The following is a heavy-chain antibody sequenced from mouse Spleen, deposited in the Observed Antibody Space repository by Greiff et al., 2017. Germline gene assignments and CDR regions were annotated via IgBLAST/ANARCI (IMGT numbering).Heavy chain of an antibody. CDR1: GYTFTSYW. CDR2: IDPSDSYT. CDR3: AKPRGRRYAMDY. V-gene: IGHV1-69*01. D-gene: IGHD3-3*01. Sequence: QVQLQQSGAELVMPGASVKLSCKASGYTFTSYWMHWVKQRPGQGLEWIGEIDPSDSYTNYNQKFKGKATLTVDKSSSTAYMQLSSLTSEDSAVYYCAKPRGRRYAMDYWGQGTSVTVSS. J-gene: IGHJ4*01.